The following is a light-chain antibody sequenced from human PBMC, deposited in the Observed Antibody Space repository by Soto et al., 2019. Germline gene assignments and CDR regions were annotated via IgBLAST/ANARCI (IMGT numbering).Light chain of an antibody. CDR2: GAS. CDR3: QQGHNFPLT. CDR1: PSISSE. V-gene: IGKV3-15*01. J-gene: IGKJ2*01. Sequence: EIVMTQSPATLSVSPGERATLSCRASPSISSELAWYHQKTGQPPRLLIYGASTRATGVPARFTGSGSGSDFTLTISGLQSEDFAVYYCQQGHNFPLTFGQGTGLEI.